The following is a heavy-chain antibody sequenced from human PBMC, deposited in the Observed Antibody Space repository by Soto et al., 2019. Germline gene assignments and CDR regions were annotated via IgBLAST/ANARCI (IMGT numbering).Heavy chain of an antibody. D-gene: IGHD2-2*01. Sequence: ASVKVSCKTSGYTFSSYDINWVRQAPGQGLEWMGWMNPNSGNTGYAQKFQGRVTMTRNTSASTAYMELSSLRSEDTAVYYCARDRGSGIVVVPAASYGMDVWGQGTTVTVSS. CDR2: MNPNSGNT. CDR3: ARDRGSGIVVVPAASYGMDV. CDR1: GYTFSSYD. J-gene: IGHJ6*02. V-gene: IGHV1-8*01.